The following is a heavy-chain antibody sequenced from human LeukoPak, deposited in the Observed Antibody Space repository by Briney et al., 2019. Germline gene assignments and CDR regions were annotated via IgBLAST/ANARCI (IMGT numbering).Heavy chain of an antibody. CDR2: ISSSGSTI. CDR1: GFTFSSYE. D-gene: IGHD6-19*01. CDR3: ARDPKGIAVAGDDAFDI. J-gene: IGHJ3*02. V-gene: IGHV3-48*03. Sequence: GGSLRLSCAASGFTFSSYEMNWVRQAPGKGLEWVSYISSSGSTIYYADSVKGRFTISRDNAKNSLYLQMNSLRAEDTAVYYCARDPKGIAVAGDDAFDIWGQGTMVTVSS.